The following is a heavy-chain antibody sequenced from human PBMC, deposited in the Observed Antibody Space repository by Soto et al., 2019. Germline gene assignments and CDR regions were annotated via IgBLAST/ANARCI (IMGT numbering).Heavy chain of an antibody. Sequence: EVQLVESGGGLVKPGGSLTLSCAASGFTFSNAWMSWVRQAPGKGLEWVGRIKSKTDGGTTDYAAPVKGRFTISRDDSKNTLYLQMNSLKTEDTAVYYCTARYCSSTSCYLNYYYYYMDVWGKGTTVTVSS. J-gene: IGHJ6*03. V-gene: IGHV3-15*01. CDR1: GFTFSNAW. CDR2: IKSKTDGGTT. D-gene: IGHD2-2*01. CDR3: TARYCSSTSCYLNYYYYYMDV.